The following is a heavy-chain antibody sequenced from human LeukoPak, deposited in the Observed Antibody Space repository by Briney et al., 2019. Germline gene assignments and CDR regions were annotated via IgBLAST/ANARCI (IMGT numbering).Heavy chain of an antibody. CDR2: IYYSGST. D-gene: IGHD4-17*01. V-gene: IGHV4-39*01. Sequence: SETLSLTCTVSGGSISSSSYYWGWIRQPPGKGLEWIGSIYYSGSTYYNPSLKSRVTISVDTSKNQFSLKLSSVTAAGTAVYYCARLLPDDYGDARTFGIFDYWGQGTLVTVSS. J-gene: IGHJ4*02. CDR3: ARLLPDDYGDARTFGIFDY. CDR1: GGSISSSSYY.